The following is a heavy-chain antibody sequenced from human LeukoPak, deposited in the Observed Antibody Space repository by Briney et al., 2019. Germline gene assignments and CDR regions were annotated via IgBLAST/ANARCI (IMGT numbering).Heavy chain of an antibody. CDR2: ISGSGDNT. V-gene: IGHV3-23*01. CDR1: GFTFRSYA. D-gene: IGHD3-22*01. J-gene: IGHJ4*02. Sequence: GGSLRLSCAASGFTFRSYAMSWVRQAPGKGLEGVSAISGSGDNTYYADSMKGRFTISRDNSKNTLSLQMNSLRAEDTAVYYCAKASYYYDSSDRFDYWGQGTLVTVSS. CDR3: AKASYYYDSSDRFDY.